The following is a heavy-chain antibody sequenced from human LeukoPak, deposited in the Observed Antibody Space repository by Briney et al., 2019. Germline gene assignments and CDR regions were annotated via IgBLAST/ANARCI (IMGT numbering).Heavy chain of an antibody. Sequence: GGSLRLSCAVSGITFSNSIMHWVRQAPGKGLEWVVNIQEDGSYIYYVDSVRGRFTISRDNTKNSLFLQMNSLRADDTAVYFCARDSTWQLDYWGQGTLVTVSS. J-gene: IGHJ4*02. CDR2: IQEDGSYI. CDR1: GITFSNSI. D-gene: IGHD5-12*01. V-gene: IGHV3-7*03. CDR3: ARDSTWQLDY.